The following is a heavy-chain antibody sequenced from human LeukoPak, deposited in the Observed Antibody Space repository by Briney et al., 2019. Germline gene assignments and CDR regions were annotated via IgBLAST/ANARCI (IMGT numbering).Heavy chain of an antibody. CDR2: INPNSGGT. Sequence: ASVKVPCKASGYTFTGYYILWVRQAPGQGLEWMGWINPNSGGTNYAQKFQGRVTMTRDKSISTAYMELSRLRSDDTAVYYCARYSTVTVYYFDYWGQGTLVTVSS. D-gene: IGHD4-17*01. J-gene: IGHJ4*02. CDR1: GYTFTGYY. V-gene: IGHV1-2*02. CDR3: ARYSTVTVYYFDY.